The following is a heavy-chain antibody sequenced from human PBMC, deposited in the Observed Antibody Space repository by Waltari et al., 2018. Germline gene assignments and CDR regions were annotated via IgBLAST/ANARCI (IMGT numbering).Heavy chain of an antibody. CDR3: ATSLYYYYYYMDV. CDR2: INHSGST. Sequence: QVQLQQWGAGLLKPSETLSLTCAVYGGSFSGYYWSWIRQPPGKGLEWIGEINHSGSTNDNPSLKSRVTISVDTSKNQFSLKLSSVTAADTAVYYCATSLYYYYYYMDVWGKGTTVTISS. CDR1: GGSFSGYY. V-gene: IGHV4-34*01. J-gene: IGHJ6*03.